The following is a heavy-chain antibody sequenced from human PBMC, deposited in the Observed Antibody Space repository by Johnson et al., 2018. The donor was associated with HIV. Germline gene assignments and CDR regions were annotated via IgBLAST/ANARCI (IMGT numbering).Heavy chain of an antibody. CDR1: GFAVSSNY. J-gene: IGHJ3*02. D-gene: IGHD6-13*01. CDR2: IYSDGNT. Sequence: VQLVESGGGLIQPGGSLRLSCAAFGFAVSSNYMRWVRQAPGQGLEWVSIIYSDGNTYCAASVKGRFTISRDNSKNTQYLQMSSLRAEDTALYYCAKGGGQQLAHAFDIWGQGTMVTVSS. V-gene: IGHV3-53*01. CDR3: AKGGGQQLAHAFDI.